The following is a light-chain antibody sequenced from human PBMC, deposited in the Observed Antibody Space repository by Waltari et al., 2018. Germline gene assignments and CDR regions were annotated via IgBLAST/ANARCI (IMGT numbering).Light chain of an antibody. Sequence: SSDLTQDPAVSVALGQTVRITCQGDILRTYDGNWCRQKPGQPPELVIYGKNNRHSGIPDRFSAASSGNTASLIITGAQAEDEADYYCSSRELSGHVVFGGGTRLTVL. CDR2: GKN. CDR1: ILRTYD. CDR3: SSRELSGHVV. V-gene: IGLV3-19*01. J-gene: IGLJ2*01.